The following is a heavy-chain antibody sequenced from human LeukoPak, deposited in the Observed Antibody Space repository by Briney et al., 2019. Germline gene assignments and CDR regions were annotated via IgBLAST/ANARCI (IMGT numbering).Heavy chain of an antibody. CDR1: GFTFSSYA. D-gene: IGHD3-16*02. V-gene: IGHV3-30-3*01. CDR2: ISYDGSNK. J-gene: IGHJ4*02. CDR3: AKGSGAPITFGGVILN. Sequence: GGSLRLSCAASGFTFSSYAMHWVRQAPGKGLEWVAVISYDGSNKYYADSVKGRFTISRDNSKNTLYLQMNSLRAEDTAVYYCAKGSGAPITFGGVILNWGQGTLVTVSS.